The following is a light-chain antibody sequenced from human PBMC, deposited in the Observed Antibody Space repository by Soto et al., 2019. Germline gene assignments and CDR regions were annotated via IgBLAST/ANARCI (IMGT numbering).Light chain of an antibody. CDR3: QQYNTYSWT. J-gene: IGKJ1*01. V-gene: IGKV1-5*03. CDR1: QSINSW. CDR2: KAS. Sequence: DIQMTQSPSTLSASVGDRVIITCRASQSINSWLAWYQQKPGKAPELLISKASSLQSGVPPRFSGSRSGTEFTLTISSLQPDDFATYYCQQYNTYSWTFGQGTKVEIK.